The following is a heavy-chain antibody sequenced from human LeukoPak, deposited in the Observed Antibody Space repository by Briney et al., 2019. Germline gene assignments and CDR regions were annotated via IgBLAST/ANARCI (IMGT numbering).Heavy chain of an antibody. CDR1: GYTFTVYY. Sequence: ASVKVSCKASGYTFTVYYMHWVRQAPGQGLEWMGRINPNSGGTNYAQKFQGRVTMTRDTSISTAYTELSRLRSDDTAVYYCARDLADIVVVPAATPGDYWGQGTLVTVSS. CDR3: ARDLADIVVVPAATPGDY. V-gene: IGHV1-2*06. J-gene: IGHJ4*02. D-gene: IGHD2-2*01. CDR2: INPNSGGT.